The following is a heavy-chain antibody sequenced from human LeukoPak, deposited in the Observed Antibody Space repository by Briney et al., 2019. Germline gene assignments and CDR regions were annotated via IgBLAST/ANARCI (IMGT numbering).Heavy chain of an antibody. CDR3: TTGGRY. J-gene: IGHJ4*02. Sequence: GGSLRLSCAASGFTFSSYWMHWVRQAPGKGLMWVSRINSDGSSTRYADSVKGRFTISRDNAKNTLYLQMNSLKTEDTAVYYCTTGGRYWGQGTLVTVSS. CDR2: INSDGSST. V-gene: IGHV3-74*01. CDR1: GFTFSSYW.